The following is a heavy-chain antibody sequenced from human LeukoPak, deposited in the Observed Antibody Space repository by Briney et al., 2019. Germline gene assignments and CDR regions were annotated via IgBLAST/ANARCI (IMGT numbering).Heavy chain of an antibody. Sequence: SETLSLTCTVSGGSISSYYWSWIRQPPGKGLEWIGYIYYSGSTNYNPYLKSRVTISVDTSKNQFSLKLSSVTAADTAVYYCARVAGEVRGVHGDLFDYWGQGTLVTVSS. CDR3: ARVAGEVRGVHGDLFDY. J-gene: IGHJ4*02. CDR1: GGSISSYY. D-gene: IGHD3-10*01. V-gene: IGHV4-59*01. CDR2: IYYSGST.